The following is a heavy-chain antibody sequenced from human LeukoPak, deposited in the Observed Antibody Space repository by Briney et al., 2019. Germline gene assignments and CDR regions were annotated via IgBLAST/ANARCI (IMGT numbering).Heavy chain of an antibody. CDR3: ASDGMDV. CDR1: GGSISSGDYY. Sequence: SETLSLTCTVSGGSISSGDYYGSWIRQPPGKGLEWIGYIYYSGSTYYNPSLKSRFTISVDTSKNQFSLKLSSVTAADTAVYYCASDGMDVWGQGTTVTVSS. J-gene: IGHJ6*02. V-gene: IGHV4-30-4*01. CDR2: IYYSGST.